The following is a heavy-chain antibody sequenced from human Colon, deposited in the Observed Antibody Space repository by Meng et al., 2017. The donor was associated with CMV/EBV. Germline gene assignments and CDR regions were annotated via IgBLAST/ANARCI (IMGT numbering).Heavy chain of an antibody. J-gene: IGHJ6*02. CDR1: QFIFNNYW. CDR3: AKGSLEWLYYGMDV. CDR2: IYAGGRNT. Sequence: GESLKISCAASQFIFNNYWMSWVRQAPGKGLEWVAVIYAGGRNTYYADSVKGRFNISRDDSKNMLYMQMKSLKTQDTAVYYCAKGSLEWLYYGMDVWGQGTTVTVSS. D-gene: IGHD3-3*01. V-gene: IGHV3-23*03.